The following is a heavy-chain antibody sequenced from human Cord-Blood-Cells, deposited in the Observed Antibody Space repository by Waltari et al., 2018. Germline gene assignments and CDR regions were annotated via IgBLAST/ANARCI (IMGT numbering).Heavy chain of an antibody. D-gene: IGHD3-22*01. CDR1: GGTISSISYY. CDR3: ARVDSSGYYYFAFDI. Sequence: QLQLQESGPGLVKPSENLSLTCTVSGGTISSISYYWGWIRQPPGKGLEWIGSIYYSGSTYYNPSLKSRVTISVDTSKNQFSLKLSSVTAADTAVYYCARVDSSGYYYFAFDIWGQGTMVTVSS. J-gene: IGHJ3*02. V-gene: IGHV4-39*01. CDR2: IYYSGST.